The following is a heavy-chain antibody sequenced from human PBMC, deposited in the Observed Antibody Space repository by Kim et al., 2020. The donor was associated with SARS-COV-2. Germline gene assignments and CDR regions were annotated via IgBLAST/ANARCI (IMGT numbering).Heavy chain of an antibody. D-gene: IGHD3-22*01. V-gene: IGHV3-43D*03. J-gene: IGHJ4*02. CDR3: AKDHGVISYYFDY. Sequence: YYADTVKGRFTISRDNSKNSLYLQMNSLRAEDTALYYCAKDHGVISYYFDYWGQGTLVTVSS.